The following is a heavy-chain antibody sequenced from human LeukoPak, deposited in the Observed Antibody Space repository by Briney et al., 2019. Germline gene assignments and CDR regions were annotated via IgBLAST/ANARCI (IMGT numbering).Heavy chain of an antibody. CDR2: ISSSSSYT. Sequence: PWGSLTLSCAASGFTFSDYYMSWIRQAPGKGLEWVSYISSSSSYTNYADSVKGRFTISRDNAKNSLYLQMNSLRAEDTAVYYCASSMARNGYFDYWGQGTQVALSS. CDR1: GFTFSDYY. J-gene: IGHJ4*02. D-gene: IGHD2/OR15-2a*01. V-gene: IGHV3-11*06. CDR3: ASSMARNGYFDY.